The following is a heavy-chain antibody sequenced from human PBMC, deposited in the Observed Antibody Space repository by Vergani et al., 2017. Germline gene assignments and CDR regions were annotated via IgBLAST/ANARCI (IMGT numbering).Heavy chain of an antibody. CDR1: VYTFSNYY. D-gene: IGHD3-9*01. CDR3: ARGDYGILTGYRY. CDR2: INPSGGHT. J-gene: IGHJ4*02. Sequence: QVQVVQSGAEVKKSGASVKVSCKTSVYTFSNYYMHWVRQAPGQGLEWMGIINPSGGHTNYAQKFQGRVTMTRDTSTSTVYMELSSLRSEDTAIYYCARGDYGILTGYRYWGQGTLVTVPA. V-gene: IGHV1-46*03.